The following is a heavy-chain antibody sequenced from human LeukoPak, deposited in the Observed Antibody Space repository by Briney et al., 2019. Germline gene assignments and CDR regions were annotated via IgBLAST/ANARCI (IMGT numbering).Heavy chain of an antibody. D-gene: IGHD6-13*01. CDR3: ASARRYSSSWPNNWFDP. Sequence: ASVKVSCKASGGTFSSYAISWVRQAPGQGLEWMGGIIPIFGTANYAQKFQGRVTITADESTSTAYMELSSLRSEDTAVYFCASARRYSSSWPNNWFDPWGQGTLVTVSS. V-gene: IGHV1-69*13. J-gene: IGHJ5*02. CDR1: GGTFSSYA. CDR2: IIPIFGTA.